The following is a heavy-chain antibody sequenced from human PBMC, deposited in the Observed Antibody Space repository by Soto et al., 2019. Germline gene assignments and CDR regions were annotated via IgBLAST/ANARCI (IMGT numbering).Heavy chain of an antibody. CDR2: IGTAGDT. V-gene: IGHV3-13*01. J-gene: IGHJ5*02. CDR3: ARAITTVTTFGFDP. D-gene: IGHD4-17*01. CDR1: GFTFSSYD. Sequence: GGSLRLSCAASGFTFSSYDTHWVRQATGKGLEWVSAIGTAGDTYYPGSVKGRFTISRENAKNSLYLQMNSLRAGDTAVYYCARAITTVTTFGFDPWGQGTLVTVSS.